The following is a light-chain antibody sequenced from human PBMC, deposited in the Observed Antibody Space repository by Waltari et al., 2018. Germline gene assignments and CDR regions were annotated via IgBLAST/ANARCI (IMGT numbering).Light chain of an antibody. V-gene: IGLV2-14*03. Sequence: QSALTQPASVSGSPGQSITISCTGTSSDVGGYKYVSWYQQHPDKAPKLMLYDVNNRPSGVSNHFSGSKSGNTASLTISSLQAEDEADYYCSSYTSSTIPVFGTGTKVTVL. CDR1: SSDVGGYKY. J-gene: IGLJ1*01. CDR2: DVN. CDR3: SSYTSSTIPV.